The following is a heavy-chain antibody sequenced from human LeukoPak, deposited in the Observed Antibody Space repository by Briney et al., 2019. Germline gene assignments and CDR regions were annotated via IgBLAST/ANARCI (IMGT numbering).Heavy chain of an antibody. V-gene: IGHV4-39*01. CDR1: GGSVSSSSYY. Sequence: SETLSLTCTVSGGSVSSSSYYWGWIRQPPGKGLEWIGSIYYSGSTYYSPSLKSRVTISVDTSKNQFSLKLSSVTAADTAVYYCARHWLRFLEWDRTGFDYWGQGTLVTVSS. D-gene: IGHD3-3*01. J-gene: IGHJ4*02. CDR3: ARHWLRFLEWDRTGFDY. CDR2: IYYSGST.